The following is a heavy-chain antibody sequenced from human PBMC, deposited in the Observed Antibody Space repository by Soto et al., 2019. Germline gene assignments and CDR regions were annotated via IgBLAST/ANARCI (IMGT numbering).Heavy chain of an antibody. J-gene: IGHJ4*02. CDR3: ARGNDFWSGYYPLYYFDY. Sequence: QVQLVQSGAEVKKPGSSVKVSCKASGDTFSSYAISWVRQAPGQGLEWMGGIIPIFGAANYEQKFQGRVTITADESTSTAYMELSSLRSEDTAVYYCARGNDFWSGYYPLYYFDYWGQGTLVTVSS. CDR2: IIPIFGAA. D-gene: IGHD3-3*01. CDR1: GDTFSSYA. V-gene: IGHV1-69*12.